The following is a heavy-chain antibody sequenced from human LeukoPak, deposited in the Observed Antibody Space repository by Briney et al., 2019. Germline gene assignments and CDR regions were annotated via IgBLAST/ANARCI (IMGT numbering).Heavy chain of an antibody. Sequence: MSSETLSLTCTVSGGSISSSSYYWGWIRQPPGKGLEWIGSIYYSGSTYYNPSLKSRVTISVDTSKNQFSLKLSSVTAADTAVYYCARHQNYDILTGYYHPCFDYWGQGTLVTVSS. D-gene: IGHD3-9*01. V-gene: IGHV4-39*01. CDR1: GGSISSSSYY. CDR2: IYYSGST. J-gene: IGHJ4*02. CDR3: ARHQNYDILTGYYHPCFDY.